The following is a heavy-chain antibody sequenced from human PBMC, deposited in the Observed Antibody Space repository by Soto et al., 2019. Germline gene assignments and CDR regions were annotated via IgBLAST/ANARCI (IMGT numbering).Heavy chain of an antibody. V-gene: IGHV4-31*03. CDR3: ARVRYCSGGSCLSGAFDI. Sequence: QVQLQESGPGLVKPTQTLSLTCTVSGGSISSGGYYWSWIRQHPGKGLEWIGYIYYSGSTYYNPSLKSRVTISVDTSKNQFSLKLSSVTAADTAVYYCARVRYCSGGSCLSGAFDIWGQGTMVTVSS. D-gene: IGHD2-15*01. CDR1: GGSISSGGYY. J-gene: IGHJ3*02. CDR2: IYYSGST.